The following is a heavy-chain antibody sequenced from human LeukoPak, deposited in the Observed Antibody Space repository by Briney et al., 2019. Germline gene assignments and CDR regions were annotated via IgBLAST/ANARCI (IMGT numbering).Heavy chain of an antibody. Sequence: GSLRLSCAASGFTFSSYAMSWVRQAPGKGLEWVSGFSVSGGSTYYADSVKGRFTISRDNSKNTLYLQMNSLRAEDTAVYYCAKDFLGYYGSGSYYVQRFFDYWGQGTLVTVSS. V-gene: IGHV3-23*01. CDR2: FSVSGGST. D-gene: IGHD3-10*01. CDR1: GFTFSSYA. J-gene: IGHJ4*02. CDR3: AKDFLGYYGSGSYYVQRFFDY.